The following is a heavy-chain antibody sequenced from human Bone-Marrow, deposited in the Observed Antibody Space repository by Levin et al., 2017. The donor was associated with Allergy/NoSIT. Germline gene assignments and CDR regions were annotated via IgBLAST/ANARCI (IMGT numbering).Heavy chain of an antibody. D-gene: IGHD2-21*01. CDR1: GDSVSSHY. CDR3: ARGGRSNCDNESCYSRNAFNI. J-gene: IGHJ3*02. Sequence: SETLSLTCTVSGDSVSSHYWNWIRQPAGKGLEWVGRFYTSDDTNYNPSLKSRVTMSFDTSKNHFSLKLTSVTAANTAVYYCARGGRSNCDNESCYSRNAFNIWGRGTMVTVSS. V-gene: IGHV4-4*07. CDR2: FYTSDDT.